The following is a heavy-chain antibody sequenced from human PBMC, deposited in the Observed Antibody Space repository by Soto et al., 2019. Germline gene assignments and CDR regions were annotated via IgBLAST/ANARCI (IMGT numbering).Heavy chain of an antibody. Sequence: QVQLQESGPGLVKPSETLSLTCTVSGGSISSYYWNWIRQPPGKGLEWLGYIYNSGNTNYNPSLTSRVTISVATSKSQFSLKLTSVTAADTAVYCWAAPPRYWGQGTLVTGSS. CDR3: AAPPRY. D-gene: IGHD6-6*01. V-gene: IGHV4-59*01. CDR1: GGSISSYY. CDR2: IYNSGNT. J-gene: IGHJ4*02.